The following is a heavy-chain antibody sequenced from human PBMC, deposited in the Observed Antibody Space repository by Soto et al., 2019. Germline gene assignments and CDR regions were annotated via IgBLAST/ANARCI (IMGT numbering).Heavy chain of an antibody. J-gene: IGHJ3*02. V-gene: IGHV3-9*01. CDR2: ISWNSGSI. CDR1: GFTFDDYA. Sequence: EVQLVESGGGLVQPGRSLRLSCAASGFTFDDYAMHWVRQAPGKGLEWVSGISWNSGSIGYADSVKGRFTISRDNAKNSLYLQMNSLRAEDTDLYYFARSGSGLYDAFDIWGQGTIVTVSS. CDR3: ARSGSGLYDAFDI. D-gene: IGHD3-16*01.